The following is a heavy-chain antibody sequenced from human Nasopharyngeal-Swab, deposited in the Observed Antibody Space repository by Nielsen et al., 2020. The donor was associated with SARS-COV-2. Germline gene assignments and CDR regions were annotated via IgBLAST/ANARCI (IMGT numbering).Heavy chain of an antibody. D-gene: IGHD6-13*01. CDR3: VRSSSWYYFDY. CDR2: VHYDGST. CDR1: GGSISSSTNYC. V-gene: IGHV4-39*07. Sequence: SETLSLTCAVSGGSISSSTNYCWVWILQPPGKGLECIGTVHYDGSTYYSPSLKSRVTTSVDTSKNQFSLRLSSVTAADTAVYYCVRSSSWYYFDYWAQGTQVTVSS. J-gene: IGHJ4*02.